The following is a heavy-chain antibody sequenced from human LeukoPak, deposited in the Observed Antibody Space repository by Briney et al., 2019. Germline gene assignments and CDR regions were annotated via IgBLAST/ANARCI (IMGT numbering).Heavy chain of an antibody. V-gene: IGHV4-4*07. CDR2: IYTSGST. CDR3: ARGGSSWPYFDY. D-gene: IGHD6-13*01. Sequence: SETLSLTCTVSGGSIRSYYLSWIRQPAGKGREWIGRIYTSGSTNSNPSLKSRVTMSVDTSKNQFSLKLSSVTAADTAVYYCARGGSSWPYFDYWGQGTLVTVSS. J-gene: IGHJ4*02. CDR1: GGSIRSYY.